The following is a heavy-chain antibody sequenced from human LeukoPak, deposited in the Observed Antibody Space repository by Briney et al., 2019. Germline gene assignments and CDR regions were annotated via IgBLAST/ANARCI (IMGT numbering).Heavy chain of an antibody. Sequence: SETLSLTCAVYGGSFSGYYWSWIRQSPGKGLEWIGEINHSGSTNYNPSLKSRVTISVDTPKNQFSLKLSSVTAADTAVYYCARGPNYYDSSGYYFFDYWGQGTLVTVSS. J-gene: IGHJ4*02. CDR2: INHSGST. CDR1: GGSFSGYY. CDR3: ARGPNYYDSSGYYFFDY. D-gene: IGHD3-22*01. V-gene: IGHV4-34*01.